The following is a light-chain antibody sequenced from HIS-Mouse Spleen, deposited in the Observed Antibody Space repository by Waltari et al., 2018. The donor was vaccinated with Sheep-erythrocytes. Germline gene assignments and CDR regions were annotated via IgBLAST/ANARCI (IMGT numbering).Light chain of an antibody. J-gene: IGLJ3*02. CDR2: EGS. CDR3: CSYAGSSTPWV. V-gene: IGLV2-23*01. CDR1: SSDFGGYNL. Sequence: QSALTQPASVSGSPGQSITISCTGTSSDFGGYNLVSWYQQHPGKAPKLMIYEGSKRPSGVSNRFSGSKSGNTASLTISGLQAEDEADYYCCSYAGSSTPWVFGGGTKLTVL.